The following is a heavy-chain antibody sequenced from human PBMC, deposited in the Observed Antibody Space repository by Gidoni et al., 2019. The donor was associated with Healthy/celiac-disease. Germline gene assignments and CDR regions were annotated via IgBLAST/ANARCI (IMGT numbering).Heavy chain of an antibody. J-gene: IGHJ5*02. D-gene: IGHD2-15*01. CDR2: IYYSGST. CDR3: ARAPPNIRFDP. Sequence: QAQLHESGPGLVNPSQPLSLTGTVSGGSISSGGYYWSWIRQHPGKGLECIGSIYYSGSTYYNPSLKSRVTISVDTSKNQYSLKLGSVTAADTAVYYCARAPPNIRFDPWGQGTLVTVSS. CDR1: GGSISSGGYY. V-gene: IGHV4-31*03.